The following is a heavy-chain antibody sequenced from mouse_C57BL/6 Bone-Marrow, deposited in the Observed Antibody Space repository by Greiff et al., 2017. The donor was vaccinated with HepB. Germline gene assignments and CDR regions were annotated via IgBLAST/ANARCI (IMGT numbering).Heavy chain of an antibody. CDR1: GFSFNTYA. CDR3: VRHNYYGSSSYWYFDV. CDR2: IRSKSNNYAT. J-gene: IGHJ1*03. Sequence: EAGGGLVQPKGSLKLSCAASGFSFNTYAMNWVRQAPGKGLEWVARIRSKSNNYATYYADSVKDRFTISRDDSESMLYLQMNNLKTEDTAMYYCVRHNYYGSSSYWYFDVWGTGTTVTVSS. D-gene: IGHD1-1*01. V-gene: IGHV10-1*01.